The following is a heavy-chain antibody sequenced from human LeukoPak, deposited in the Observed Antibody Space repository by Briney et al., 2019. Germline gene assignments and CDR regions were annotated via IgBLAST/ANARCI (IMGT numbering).Heavy chain of an antibody. CDR3: AKANEQQLVLSAFDI. V-gene: IGHV3-23*01. J-gene: IGHJ3*02. CDR2: ISGSGGST. Sequence: GGSLRLSCAASGFTFSSYAMSWVRQAPGQGLEWVSAISGSGGSTYYADSVKGRFTISRDNSKNTLYLQMNSLRAEDTAVYYCAKANEQQLVLSAFDIWGQGTMVTVSS. D-gene: IGHD6-13*01. CDR1: GFTFSSYA.